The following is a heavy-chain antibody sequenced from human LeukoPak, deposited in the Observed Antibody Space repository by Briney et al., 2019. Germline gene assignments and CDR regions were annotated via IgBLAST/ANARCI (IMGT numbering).Heavy chain of an antibody. CDR1: GYTFTSYY. Sequence: ASVKVSCKASGYTFTSYYIHWVRQAPGQGLEWMGIINPAGGSTTYAQKFQGSRLTLTRDTSTSTVYMELSSLRSKDTAVYYCARGRGVHDSHTYDYFDYWGQGSLVTVSS. D-gene: IGHD3-22*01. CDR2: INPAGGST. J-gene: IGHJ4*02. V-gene: IGHV1-46*01. CDR3: ARGRGVHDSHTYDYFDY.